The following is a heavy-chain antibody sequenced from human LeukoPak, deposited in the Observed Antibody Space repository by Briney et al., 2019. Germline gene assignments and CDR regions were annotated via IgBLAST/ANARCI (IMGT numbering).Heavy chain of an antibody. V-gene: IGHV1-24*01. CDR1: GYTLTELS. Sequence: ASVRVSCKVSGYTLTELSMHWVRQAPGKGLEWMGGFDPEDGETIYAQKFQGRVTMTEDTSTDTAYMELSSLRSEDTAVYYCATFPHGDYADYYYYGMDVWGQGTTVTVSS. D-gene: IGHD4-17*01. J-gene: IGHJ6*02. CDR3: ATFPHGDYADYYYYGMDV. CDR2: FDPEDGET.